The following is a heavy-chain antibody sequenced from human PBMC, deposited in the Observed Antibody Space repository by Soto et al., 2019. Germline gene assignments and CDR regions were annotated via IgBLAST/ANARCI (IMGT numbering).Heavy chain of an antibody. CDR2: INPNSGGT. J-gene: IGHJ5*02. D-gene: IGHD3-22*01. V-gene: IGHV1-2*02. CDR3: ARGDFDRSGNSNAGWFAP. Sequence: QVQLVQSGAEVKKPGASVKVSCKASGYTFTAYDMHWLRQAPGQGLEWMGWINPNSGGTNYAQRFQGRVTVTNDTSMSATYMEMSSLGSDDTAVYYCARGDFDRSGNSNAGWFAPWGQGTLVTVSS. CDR1: GYTFTAYD.